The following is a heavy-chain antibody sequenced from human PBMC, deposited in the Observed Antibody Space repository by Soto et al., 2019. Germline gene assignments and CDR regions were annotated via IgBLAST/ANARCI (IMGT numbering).Heavy chain of an antibody. CDR1: GGSFSGYF. CDR3: ARGREYNYGSGSEGYFDY. D-gene: IGHD5-18*01. J-gene: IGHJ4*02. CDR2: INHSGST. Sequence: PSETLSLTCAVYGGSFSGYFWSWIRQSPTKGLEWIGDINHSGSTNYSPSLRSRVTISVDTSKNQFSLRLNSLTAADMAVYYCARGREYNYGSGSEGYFDYWGQGTLVTVSS. V-gene: IGHV4-34*01.